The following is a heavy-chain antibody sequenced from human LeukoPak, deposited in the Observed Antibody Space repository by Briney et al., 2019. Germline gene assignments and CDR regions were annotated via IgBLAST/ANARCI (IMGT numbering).Heavy chain of an antibody. D-gene: IGHD5-24*01. CDR2: INHSGST. Sequence: PSETLSLTCAVYGGSFSGYYWSWIRQPPGKGLEWIGEINHSGSTNYNPSLKSRVTISVDTSKNQFSLKLSSVTAADTAVYYCARVEIAVSLRFAYWGQGTLVTVSS. V-gene: IGHV4-34*01. J-gene: IGHJ4*02. CDR1: GGSFSGYY. CDR3: ARVEIAVSLRFAY.